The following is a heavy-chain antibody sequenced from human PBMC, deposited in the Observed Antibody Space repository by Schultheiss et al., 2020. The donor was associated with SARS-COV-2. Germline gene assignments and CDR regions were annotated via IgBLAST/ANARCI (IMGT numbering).Heavy chain of an antibody. CDR3: ATGFYGDYVGYYYYMDV. J-gene: IGHJ6*03. V-gene: IGHV4-30-4*07. D-gene: IGHD4-17*01. CDR1: GGSISSGGYS. CDR2: IYYSGST. Sequence: SQTLSLTCAVSGGSISSGGYSWSWIRQPPGKGLEWIGYIYYSGSTNYNPSLKSRVTISVDTSKNQFSLKLSSVTAADTAVYYCATGFYGDYVGYYYYMDVWGKGTTVTVSS.